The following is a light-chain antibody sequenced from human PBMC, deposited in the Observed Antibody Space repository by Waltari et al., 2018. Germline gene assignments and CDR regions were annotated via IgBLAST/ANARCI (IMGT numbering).Light chain of an antibody. V-gene: IGKV3-11*01. CDR1: PSIGSY. J-gene: IGKJ4*01. Sequence: ELVLTQSPVTLSLSPGDTATLSCRASPSIGSYLAWYQRKPGQAPRLLIYDASNRAAGIPPRFSGGGSGTDFTLTISGLEPEDFAVYYCQHRNTGLTFGGGTKVEIE. CDR3: QHRNTGLT. CDR2: DAS.